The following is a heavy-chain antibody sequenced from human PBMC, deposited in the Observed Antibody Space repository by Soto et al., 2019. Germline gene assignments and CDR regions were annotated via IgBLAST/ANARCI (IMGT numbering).Heavy chain of an antibody. J-gene: IGHJ3*02. Sequence: SETLSLTCTVSGGSISSYYWSWIRQPPGKGLEWIGYIYYSGSTNYNPSLKSRVTISVDTSKNQFSLKLSSVTAADTAVYYCARAVVMSPYGNPLGVFDISGRGTMVTV. V-gene: IGHV4-59*01. CDR3: ARAVVMSPYGNPLGVFDI. D-gene: IGHD2-21*01. CDR2: IYYSGST. CDR1: GGSISSYY.